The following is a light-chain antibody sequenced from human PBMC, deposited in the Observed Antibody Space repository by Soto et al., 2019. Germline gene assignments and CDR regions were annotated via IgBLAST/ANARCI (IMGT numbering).Light chain of an antibody. CDR3: CSYAGSSTSV. CDR2: EDS. CDR1: SSDVGTYNL. V-gene: IGLV2-23*01. J-gene: IGLJ3*02. Sequence: QSALTQPASVSGSPGQSITISCTGTSSDVGTYNLVSWYQQHPGKVPKLMIYEDSKRPSGVSIRFSGSKSGNTASLTISGLQAEDEADYYCCSYAGSSTSVFGGGTQLTVL.